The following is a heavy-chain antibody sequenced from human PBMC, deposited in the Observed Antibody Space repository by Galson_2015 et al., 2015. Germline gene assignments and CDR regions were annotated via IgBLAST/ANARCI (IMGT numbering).Heavy chain of an antibody. D-gene: IGHD6-13*01. CDR1: GFTFSSST. J-gene: IGHJ5*02. CDR2: IVVGSGNT. V-gene: IGHV1-58*01. Sequence: SVKVSCKASGFTFSSSTVQWVRQARGQRLEWIGWIVVGSGNTNYAQKFEERVTITRDMSTRTAYMELGSLRSEDTAVYYCTVAAAGTWFDPWGQGTLVTVSS. CDR3: TVAAAGTWFDP.